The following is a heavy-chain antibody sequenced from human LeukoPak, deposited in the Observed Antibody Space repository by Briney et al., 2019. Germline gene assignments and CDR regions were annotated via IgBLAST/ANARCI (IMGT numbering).Heavy chain of an antibody. CDR1: GGSISNSGGFY. D-gene: IGHD2-15*01. CDR3: ARISQSSGGFYY. V-gene: IGHV4-31*02. CDR2: ISYRGST. J-gene: IGHJ4*02. Sequence: SQTLSLTCTVSGGSISNSGGFYWSWIRQHPGDGLEWIGFISYRGSTYYNLSLKSRVSMSVDTSRSQFSLRLTSVTDEDTAVYYCARISQSSGGFYYWGQGTLVTVS.